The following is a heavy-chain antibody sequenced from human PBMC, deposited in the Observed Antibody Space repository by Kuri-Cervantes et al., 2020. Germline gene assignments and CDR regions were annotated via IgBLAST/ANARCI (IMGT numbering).Heavy chain of an antibody. Sequence: SVKVSCKASGGTFSSYAISWVRQAPGQGLEWMGGIIPIFGTANYAQKFQGGVTITADESTSTAYRELSSLRSEDTAVYYCARVRPHELFGEYYYGMDVWGQGTTVTVSS. J-gene: IGHJ6*02. D-gene: IGHD3-10*02. CDR2: IIPIFGTA. CDR1: GGTFSSYA. V-gene: IGHV1-69*13. CDR3: ARVRPHELFGEYYYGMDV.